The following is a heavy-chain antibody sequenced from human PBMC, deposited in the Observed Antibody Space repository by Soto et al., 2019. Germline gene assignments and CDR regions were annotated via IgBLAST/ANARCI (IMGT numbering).Heavy chain of an antibody. J-gene: IGHJ4*02. CDR1: GGTFNKYA. D-gene: IGHD3-16*01. Sequence: QVQLVQSGAEVRKPGSAVRVSCKASGGTFNKYAMNWVRQAPGHGLEWMAGIIPIFETPRYAQQFQGRVTITVDESTTTAYMELSSLRSDDTAIYYCARSIGSGGVMGGFDYWGQGTLVTVAS. V-gene: IGHV1-69*01. CDR2: IIPIFETP. CDR3: ARSIGSGGVMGGFDY.